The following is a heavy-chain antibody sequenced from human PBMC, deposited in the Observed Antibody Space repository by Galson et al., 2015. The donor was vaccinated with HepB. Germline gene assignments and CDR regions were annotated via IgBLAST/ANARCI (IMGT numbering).Heavy chain of an antibody. CDR2: INAGNANT. Sequence: SVKVSCKASGYTFTTYAIHWVRQAPGQRLEWMGWINAGNANTKYSQKFQGRVTMTRDASASTAYMELSGLRSEDTAVYYCARDPAGYCNSFTCYWGFFDPWGQGTLVTVSS. D-gene: IGHD2-15*01. CDR3: ARDPAGYCNSFTCYWGFFDP. CDR1: GYTFTTYA. V-gene: IGHV1-3*01. J-gene: IGHJ5*02.